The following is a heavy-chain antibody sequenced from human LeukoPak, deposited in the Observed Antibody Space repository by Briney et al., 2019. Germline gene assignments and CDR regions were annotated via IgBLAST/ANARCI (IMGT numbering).Heavy chain of an antibody. CDR3: ARSYGMDV. J-gene: IGHJ6*02. CDR1: GFTFSTYW. CDR2: INSGASNT. V-gene: IGHV3-74*01. Sequence: GGSLRLSCAASGFTFSTYWMHWVRQAPGKGPVWVSRINSGASNTIYADSVKGRFTISRDNAKSTLYLQMNSLRAEDTAVYYCARSYGMDVWGQGTTVTVPS.